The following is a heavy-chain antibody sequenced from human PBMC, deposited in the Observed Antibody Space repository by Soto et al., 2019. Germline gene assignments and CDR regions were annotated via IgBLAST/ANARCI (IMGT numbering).Heavy chain of an antibody. J-gene: IGHJ3*02. CDR2: IRSKANSYAT. Sequence: GGSLRLSCAASGFTFSGSAMHWARQASGKGLEWVGRIRSKANSYATAYAASVKGRFTISRDDSKNTAYLQMNSLKTEDTAVYYCTRRNRGGRFLEWLLRGDAFDIWGQGTMVTVSS. V-gene: IGHV3-73*01. CDR1: GFTFSGSA. D-gene: IGHD3-3*01. CDR3: TRRNRGGRFLEWLLRGDAFDI.